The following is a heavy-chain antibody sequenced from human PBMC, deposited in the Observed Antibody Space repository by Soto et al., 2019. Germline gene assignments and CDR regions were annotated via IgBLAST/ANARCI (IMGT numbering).Heavy chain of an antibody. CDR3: TRGPRPISTGTGAY. V-gene: IGHV3-74*01. CDR2: IYNDGTYS. CDR1: GVSVKMYW. D-gene: IGHD3-10*01. J-gene: IGHJ4*02. Sequence: PGGCMRISSAACGVSVKMYWVHGFRQSQGKGLVWISKIYNDGTYSDYADSVRGRFTISRDNVNDTLYLQMNNLRAEDSGLYYCTRGPRPISTGTGAYWGQGTQVTVSS.